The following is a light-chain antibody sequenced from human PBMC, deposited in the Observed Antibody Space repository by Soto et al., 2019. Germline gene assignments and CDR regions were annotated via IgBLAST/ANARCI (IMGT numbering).Light chain of an antibody. V-gene: IGKV3-11*01. CDR2: DAS. CDR3: QQYKNWPGT. Sequence: IVLTQSPYALSLSPGESAPVSCRASQSVSRYLAWYQQKPGQTPRLLIYDASNRAAGIPARFSGSGSGTEFTLTISSLQSEDFTVYYCQQYKNWPGTFGQGTKVDI. J-gene: IGKJ1*01. CDR1: QSVSRY.